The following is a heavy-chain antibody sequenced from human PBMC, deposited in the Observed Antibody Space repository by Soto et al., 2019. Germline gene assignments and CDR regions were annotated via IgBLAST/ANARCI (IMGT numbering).Heavy chain of an antibody. CDR1: GGTFSSYA. CDR3: AKYCSSTSCLDTAMVGWFDP. V-gene: IGHV1-69*13. D-gene: IGHD2-2*01. Sequence: SVKVSCKASGGTFSSYAISWVRQAPGQGLEWMGGIIPIFGTANYAQKFQGRVTITADEYTSTAYMELSSLRSEDTAVYYCAKYCSSTSCLDTAMVGWFDPWGQGTLVTVSS. CDR2: IIPIFGTA. J-gene: IGHJ5*02.